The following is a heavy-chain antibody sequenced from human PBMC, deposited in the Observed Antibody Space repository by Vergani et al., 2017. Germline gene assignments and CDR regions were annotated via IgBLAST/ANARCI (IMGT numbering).Heavy chain of an antibody. J-gene: IGHJ6*02. CDR1: GFTFSNYA. CDR2: ISGSGGSI. CDR3: ARRFFLGGLDV. V-gene: IGHV3-23*01. Sequence: EVQLLESGGGLVQPGGSLRLSCAASGFTFSNYAMSWVRQAPGKGLEWVSGISGSGGSIYYADSVKGRFTISGDNSKKTLYLQMNSLRAEDTAVYYCARRFFLGGLDVWGQGTTVTVSS. D-gene: IGHD2/OR15-2a*01.